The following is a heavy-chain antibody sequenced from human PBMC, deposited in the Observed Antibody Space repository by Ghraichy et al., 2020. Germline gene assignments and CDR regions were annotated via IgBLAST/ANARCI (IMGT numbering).Heavy chain of an antibody. CDR1: GFTFSSYS. CDR3: ARDPEYSSSTDQVYYYYGMDV. V-gene: IGHV3-21*01. Sequence: GGSLRLSCAASGFTFSSYSMNWVRQAPGKGLEWVSSISSSSSYIYYADSVKGRFTISRDNAKNSLYLQMNSLRAEDTAVYYCARDPEYSSSTDQVYYYYGMDVWGQGTTVTVSS. CDR2: ISSSSSYI. J-gene: IGHJ6*02. D-gene: IGHD6-6*01.